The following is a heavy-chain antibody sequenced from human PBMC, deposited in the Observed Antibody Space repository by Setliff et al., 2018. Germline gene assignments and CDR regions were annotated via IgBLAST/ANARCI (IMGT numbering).Heavy chain of an antibody. D-gene: IGHD1-7*01. J-gene: IGHJ2*01. V-gene: IGHV3-23*01. CDR2: IGGRGIST. Sequence: GGSLRLSCAASGFTFGDFAMTWVRQAPGKGLEWVSGIGGRGISTYYADSVKGRFIISRDNSENTLYLQMNSLRAEDTAVYYCATTWSERYFDLWGRGTLVTVSS. CDR1: GFTFGDFA. CDR3: ATTWSERYFDL.